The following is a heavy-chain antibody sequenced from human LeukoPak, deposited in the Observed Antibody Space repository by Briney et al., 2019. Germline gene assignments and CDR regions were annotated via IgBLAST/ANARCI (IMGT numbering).Heavy chain of an antibody. J-gene: IGHJ4*02. V-gene: IGHV1-3*01. CDR3: ARDGVVAATDKDY. D-gene: IGHD2-15*01. Sequence: ASVKVSFKASGYTFTSYAIHWVRQAPGQGLEWMGWINAGNGNTKYSQRFQGRVTITRDTSASTGYMELSSLRSENTAVYYCARDGVVAATDKDYWRQGTLVTVSS. CDR2: INAGNGNT. CDR1: GYTFTSYA.